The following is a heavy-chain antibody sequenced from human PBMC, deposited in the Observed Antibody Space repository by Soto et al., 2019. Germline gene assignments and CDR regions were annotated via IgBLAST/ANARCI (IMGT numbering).Heavy chain of an antibody. CDR2: IYHSGST. J-gene: IGHJ4*02. D-gene: IGHD3-16*01. Sequence: ETLSLTCAVSGGSISSSNWWTWVRQPPGKGLEWVGEIYHSGSTNYIPSLKSRVTISVDKSKNQFFLKLTSVTAADTAVYYCATRFDGLGSYGYWGQGTPVTVSS. V-gene: IGHV4-4*02. CDR1: GGSISSSNW. CDR3: ATRFDGLGSYGY.